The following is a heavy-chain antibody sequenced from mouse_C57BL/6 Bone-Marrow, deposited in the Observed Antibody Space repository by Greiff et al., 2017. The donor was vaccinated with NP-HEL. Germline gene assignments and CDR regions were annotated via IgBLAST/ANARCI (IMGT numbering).Heavy chain of an antibody. V-gene: IGHV5-4*01. CDR2: ISDGGSYT. CDR1: GFTFSSYA. J-gene: IGHJ1*03. D-gene: IGHD1-1*02. CDR3: AGDCGKEYFDV. Sequence: EVQLQESGGGLVKPGGSLKLSCAASGFTFSSYAMSWVRQTPEKRLEWVATISDGGSYTYYPDNVKGRFTISRDNAKTTLYLQMVHLKSEDTAMYYCAGDCGKEYFDVWGTGTTVTVSS.